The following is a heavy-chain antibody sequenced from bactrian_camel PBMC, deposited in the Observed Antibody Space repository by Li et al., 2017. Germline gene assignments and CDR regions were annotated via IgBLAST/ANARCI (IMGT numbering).Heavy chain of an antibody. CDR2: IDSDRSI. D-gene: IGHD3*01. Sequence: HVQLVESGGGSVQAGGSLRLSCAASGNTLTSSCMAWFRQVPGKERVRVARIDSDRSITYAGSVKGRFTISLDRAKNTLYLQMNSLKPEDTARYYCTADHAVPCDCSGDNCPIRGKGTQVTVS. CDR1: GNTLTSSC. V-gene: IGHV3S53*01. CDR3: TADHAVPCDCSGDNCPI. J-gene: IGHJ4*01.